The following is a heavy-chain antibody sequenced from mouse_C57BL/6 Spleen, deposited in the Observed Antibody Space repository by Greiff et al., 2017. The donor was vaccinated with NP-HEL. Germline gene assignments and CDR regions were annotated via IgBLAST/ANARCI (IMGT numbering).Heavy chain of an antibody. V-gene: IGHV1-82*01. CDR2: IYPGDGDT. J-gene: IGHJ3*01. CDR1: GYAFSSSW. CDR3: ARSGSSSLAY. Sequence: QVQLKQSGPELVKPGASVKISCKASGYAFSSSWMNWVKQRPGKGLEWIGRIYPGDGDTNYNGKFKGKATLTADKSSSTAYMQLSSLTSEDSAVYFCARSGSSSLAYWGQGTLVTVSA. D-gene: IGHD1-1*01.